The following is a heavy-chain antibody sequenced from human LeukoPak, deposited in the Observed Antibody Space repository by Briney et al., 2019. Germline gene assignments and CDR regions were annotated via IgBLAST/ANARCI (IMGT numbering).Heavy chain of an antibody. Sequence: ASVKVSCKVSRYTLTELSMHWVRQAPGKGLEWMGGFDPEDDETIYAQKFQGRVTMTEDTSTDTAYMELSSLRSEDTAVYYCATITTGTIYNWFDPWGQGTLVTVSS. CDR1: RYTLTELS. CDR3: ATITTGTIYNWFDP. CDR2: FDPEDDET. D-gene: IGHD1-1*01. J-gene: IGHJ5*02. V-gene: IGHV1-24*01.